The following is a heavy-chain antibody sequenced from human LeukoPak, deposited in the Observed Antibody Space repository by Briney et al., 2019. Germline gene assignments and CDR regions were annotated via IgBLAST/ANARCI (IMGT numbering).Heavy chain of an antibody. J-gene: IGHJ6*03. V-gene: IGHV3-53*01. CDR2: IYSGGST. D-gene: IGHD3-10*01. CDR3: ARASPPFGGCMDV. Sequence: QPGGSLRLSCAASGFTFSSYSMSWVRQAPGKGLEWVSVIYSGGSTYYADSVKGRFTISRDNSKNTLYLQMNSLRAEDTAVYYCARASPPFGGCMDVWGKGTTVTVSS. CDR1: GFTFSSYS.